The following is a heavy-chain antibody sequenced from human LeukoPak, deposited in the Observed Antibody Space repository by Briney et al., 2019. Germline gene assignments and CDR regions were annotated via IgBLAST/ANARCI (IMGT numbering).Heavy chain of an antibody. Sequence: GGSLRLSCAASGFTFSSYGMSWVRQAPGKGLEWVSAISGSGDSTYYADSVKGRFTISRDNSKNTLYLQMNSLRAEDTAVYYCAKVPSGYYYYSYMDVWGKGTTVTISS. J-gene: IGHJ6*03. CDR2: ISGSGDST. CDR1: GFTFSSYG. V-gene: IGHV3-23*01. CDR3: AKVPSGYYYYSYMDV. D-gene: IGHD3-10*01.